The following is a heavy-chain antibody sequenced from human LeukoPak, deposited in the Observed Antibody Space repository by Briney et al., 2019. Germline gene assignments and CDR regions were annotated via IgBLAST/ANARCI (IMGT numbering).Heavy chain of an antibody. V-gene: IGHV4-59*08. D-gene: IGHD6-19*01. CDR2: IYYSGST. CDR3: ARGGGGIAVAGIDY. Sequence: SETLSLTCTVSGGSISSYYWSWIRQPPGKGLEGIGYIYYSGSTNYNPSLKSRVTISVDTSKNQFSLKLSSVTAADTAVYYCARGGGGIAVAGIDYWGQGTLVTVSS. CDR1: GGSISSYY. J-gene: IGHJ4*02.